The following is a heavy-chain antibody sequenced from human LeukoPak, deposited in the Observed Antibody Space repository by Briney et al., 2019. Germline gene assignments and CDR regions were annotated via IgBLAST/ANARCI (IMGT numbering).Heavy chain of an antibody. D-gene: IGHD2-2*01. CDR3: ARVEELSHCSSTSCYDWLDP. V-gene: IGHV1-2*02. CDR1: GYTFTGYY. J-gene: IGHJ5*02. Sequence: GASVKVSCKASGYTFTGYYIHWVRQAPGQGLEWMGWINPNSGGTNYAQKFQGRVTMTRDTSISTAYMEPSRLTSDDTAVYYCARVEELSHCSSTSCYDWLDPWGQGTLVTVSS. CDR2: INPNSGGT.